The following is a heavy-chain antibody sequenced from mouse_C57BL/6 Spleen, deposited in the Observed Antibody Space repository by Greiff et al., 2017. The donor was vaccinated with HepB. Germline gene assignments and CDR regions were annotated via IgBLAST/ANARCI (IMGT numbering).Heavy chain of an antibody. Sequence: VKLMESGAELARPGASVKLSCKASGYTFTSYGISWVKQRTGQGLEWIGEIYPRSGNTYYNEKFKGKATLTADKSSSTAYMELRSLTSEDSAVYFCADGGYYSNYDAMDYWGQGTSVTVSS. J-gene: IGHJ4*01. CDR2: IYPRSGNT. V-gene: IGHV1-81*01. CDR1: GYTFTSYG. CDR3: ADGGYYSNYDAMDY. D-gene: IGHD2-5*01.